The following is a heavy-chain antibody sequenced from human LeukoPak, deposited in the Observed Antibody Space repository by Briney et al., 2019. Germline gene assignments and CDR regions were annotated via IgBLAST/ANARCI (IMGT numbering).Heavy chain of an antibody. V-gene: IGHV4-34*01. CDR2: INHSGST. J-gene: IGHJ5*02. Sequence: SETLSLTRAVYGGSFSGYYWSWIRQPPGKGLEWIGEINHSGSTNYNPSLKSRVTISVDTSKNQFSLKLSSVTAADTAVYYCARGARRIILWFGERFDPWGQGTLVTVSS. CDR1: GGSFSGYY. D-gene: IGHD3-10*01. CDR3: ARGARRIILWFGERFDP.